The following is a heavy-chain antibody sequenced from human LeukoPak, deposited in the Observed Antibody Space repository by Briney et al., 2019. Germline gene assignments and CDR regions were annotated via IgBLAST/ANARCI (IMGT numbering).Heavy chain of an antibody. D-gene: IGHD4-11*01. CDR3: APLRGTVTTKWFDP. CDR2: FDPEDGET. V-gene: IGHV1-24*01. CDR1: GYTLTELS. J-gene: IGHJ5*02. Sequence: ASVKVSCKVSGYTLTELSMHWVRQAPGIGLEWMGGFDPEDGETIYAQKFQGRVTMTEDTSTDTAYMELSSLRSEDTAVYYCAPLRGTVTTKWFDPWGQGTLVTVSS.